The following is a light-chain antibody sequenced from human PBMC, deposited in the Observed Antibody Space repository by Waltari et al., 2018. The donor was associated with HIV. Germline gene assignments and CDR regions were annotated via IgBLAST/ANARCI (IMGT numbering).Light chain of an antibody. CDR1: SSDVGAYHL. V-gene: IGLV2-23*02. CDR3: CSYAGRSTLEV. CDR2: EVN. J-gene: IGLJ2*01. Sequence: SALTQPASVSGSPGQSHTISCTGTSSDVGAYHLVSWYQQHPGKAPKFIIYEVNKRPSEVSIRFSGSKSGNTASLTISGLQAEDEADYYCCSYAGRSTLEVFGGGTKVTVL.